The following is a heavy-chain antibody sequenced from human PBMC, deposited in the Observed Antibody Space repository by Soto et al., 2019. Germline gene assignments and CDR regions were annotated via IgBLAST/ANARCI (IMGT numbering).Heavy chain of an antibody. V-gene: IGHV4-39*01. CDR2: IYYSGST. D-gene: IGHD3-22*01. J-gene: IGHJ4*02. Sequence: SETLSLTCTVSGGSISSSSYYWGWIRQPPGKGLEWIGSIYYSGSTYYNPSLKSRVTISVDTSKNQFSLKLSSVTAADTAVYYCARLSIPTRDYYDSSGYLPHFGYWGQGTLVTVSS. CDR1: GGSISSSSYY. CDR3: ARLSIPTRDYYDSSGYLPHFGY.